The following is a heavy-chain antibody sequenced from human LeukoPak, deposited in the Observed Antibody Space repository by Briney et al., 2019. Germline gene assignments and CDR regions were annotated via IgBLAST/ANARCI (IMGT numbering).Heavy chain of an antibody. CDR1: GASISSSSYY. CDR2: IYYSGTT. J-gene: IGHJ4*02. CDR3: ATTLGIYSSSWSAFQT. Sequence: SSETLSLTCTVSGASISSSSYYWGWIRQPPGKGLEWIGSIYYSGTTYYNPSLKSRVTISVDTSKNQFSLKLSSVTAADTAVYYCATTLGIYSSSWSAFQTWGQGTLVTVSS. D-gene: IGHD6-13*01. V-gene: IGHV4-39*01.